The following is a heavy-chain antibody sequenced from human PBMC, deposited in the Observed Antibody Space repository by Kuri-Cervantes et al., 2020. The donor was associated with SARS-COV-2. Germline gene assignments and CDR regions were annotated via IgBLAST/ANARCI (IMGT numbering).Heavy chain of an antibody. J-gene: IGHJ4*02. V-gene: IGHV1-69*13. CDR2: IIPIFGTA. CDR3: ASFPNEYSRQIEDY. CDR1: GGTFSSYA. D-gene: IGHD6-6*01. Sequence: SVKVSCNASGGTFSSYAISWVRQAPGQGLEWMGGIIPIFGTANYAQKFQGRVTITADESTSTAYMELSSLRSEDTAVYYCASFPNEYSRQIEDYWGQGTLVTVSS.